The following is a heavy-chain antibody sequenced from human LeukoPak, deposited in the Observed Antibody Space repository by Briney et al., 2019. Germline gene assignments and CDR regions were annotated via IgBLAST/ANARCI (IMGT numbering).Heavy chain of an antibody. CDR3: ARDRHWLEYCVNGVCRDTFDV. Sequence: GGSLRLSCAASGFTFSSYALHWVRQAPGKGLEWVAVISFDGNTKYYADSLKGRFTISRDNFKNTLYLQVDSLKTEDTAVYFCARDRHWLEYCVNGVCRDTFDVWGQGTMVTVSS. V-gene: IGHV3-30-3*01. D-gene: IGHD2-8*01. CDR2: ISFDGNTK. J-gene: IGHJ3*01. CDR1: GFTFSSYA.